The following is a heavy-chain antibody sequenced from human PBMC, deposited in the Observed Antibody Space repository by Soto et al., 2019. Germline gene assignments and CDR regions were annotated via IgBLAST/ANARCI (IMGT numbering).Heavy chain of an antibody. D-gene: IGHD5-12*01. V-gene: IGHV3-30*18. J-gene: IGHJ4*02. CDR2: ISHDGSSK. CDR1: GFTLNYFG. Sequence: QAQLVESGGGVVQPGRSLRLSCTASGFTLNYFGIHWVRQAPGKGLEWVAVISHDGSSKYYADSVKGRFTISRDNSKTTFYLQMNSLKTDDTAVYYCAKGCGRGYDPCYSWGQGTLVTVSS. CDR3: AKGCGRGYDPCYS.